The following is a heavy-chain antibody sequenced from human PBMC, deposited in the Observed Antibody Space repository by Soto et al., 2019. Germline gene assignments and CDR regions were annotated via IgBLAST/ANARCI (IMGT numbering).Heavy chain of an antibody. V-gene: IGHV1-69*01. CDR1: GGNFTSYA. CDR2: IVPLFGTT. Sequence: QVQLVQSGAEVKKPGSSVKVSCKASGGNFTSYAISWVRQAPGQGLEFMGGIVPLFGTTNYAHKFRGRVTVTADESTSTGYMETSSLRSEDTAVYSCAKASGRSWYNWFDPWGQGTLVTVST. J-gene: IGHJ5*02. D-gene: IGHD6-13*01. CDR3: AKASGRSWYNWFDP.